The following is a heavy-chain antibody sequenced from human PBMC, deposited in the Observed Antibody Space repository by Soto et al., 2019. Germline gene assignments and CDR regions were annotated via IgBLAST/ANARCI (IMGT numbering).Heavy chain of an antibody. D-gene: IGHD3-10*01. CDR3: ARDIGEMSAV. CDR2: ISSSSSYI. V-gene: IGHV3-21*06. J-gene: IGHJ4*02. CDR1: GFTFSSST. Sequence: LRLSCTGSGFTFSSSTMTWVRQGPGKGLEWVSSISSSSSYIYFADSLKGRFTISRDNAKNSLYLQMNSLRAEDTAVYYCARDIGEMSAVWGQGTQVTAPQ.